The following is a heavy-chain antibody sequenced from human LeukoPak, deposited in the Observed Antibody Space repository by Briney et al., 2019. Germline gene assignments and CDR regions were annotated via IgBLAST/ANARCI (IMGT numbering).Heavy chain of an antibody. J-gene: IGHJ3*02. CDR2: ISYDGSNK. Sequence: PGRSLRLSCAASGFTFSSYAMHWVRQAPGKGLEWVAVISYDGSNKYYADSVKGRFTISRDNSKNTLYLQMNSLRAEDTAVYYCASIAARTIRRSNAFDIWGQGTMVTVSS. CDR1: GFTFSSYA. D-gene: IGHD6-13*01. CDR3: ASIAARTIRRSNAFDI. V-gene: IGHV3-30-3*01.